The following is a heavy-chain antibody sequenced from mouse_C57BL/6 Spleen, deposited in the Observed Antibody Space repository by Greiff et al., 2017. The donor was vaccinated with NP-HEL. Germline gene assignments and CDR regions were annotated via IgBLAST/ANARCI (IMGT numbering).Heavy chain of an antibody. CDR2: ISDGGSYT. Sequence: EVMLVESGGGLVKPGGSLKLSCAASGFTFSSYAMSWVRQTPEKRLEWVATISDGGSYTYYPDNVKGRFTISRDNAKNNLYLQMSHLKSEDTAMYYCARDQGYYGSSYGYWGQGTTLTVSS. CDR1: GFTFSSYA. J-gene: IGHJ2*01. D-gene: IGHD1-1*01. V-gene: IGHV5-4*01. CDR3: ARDQGYYGSSYGY.